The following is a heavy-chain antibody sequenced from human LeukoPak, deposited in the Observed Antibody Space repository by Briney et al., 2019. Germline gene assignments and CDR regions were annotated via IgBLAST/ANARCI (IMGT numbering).Heavy chain of an antibody. CDR1: GFTFSSYS. V-gene: IGHV3-21*01. CDR2: ISSSSSYI. Sequence: GGSLRLSCAASGFTFSSYSMNWVRQAPGKGLEWASSISSSSSYIYYADSVKGRFTISRDNAKNSLYLQMNSLRAEDTAVYYCARDLTEDIVLMVYAIRAFDIWGQGTMVTVS. CDR3: ARDLTEDIVLMVYAIRAFDI. D-gene: IGHD2-8*01. J-gene: IGHJ3*02.